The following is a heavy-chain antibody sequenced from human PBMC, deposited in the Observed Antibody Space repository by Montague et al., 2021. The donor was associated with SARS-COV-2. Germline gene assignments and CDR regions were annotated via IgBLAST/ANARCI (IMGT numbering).Heavy chain of an antibody. CDR2: ISHGGST. J-gene: IGHJ6*03. CDR3: ACGDENGSGYMDV. CDR1: NGSFSSFY. D-gene: IGHD1-26*01. V-gene: IGHV4-34*01. Sequence: SETLSLTCAVFNGSFSSFYWHWIRQPPGKGLEWIGEISHGGSTYXNSSLKSRVTISVGTSKKQFSLNLRSVTAADTAVYYCACGDENGSGYMDVWGKGTRSPSP.